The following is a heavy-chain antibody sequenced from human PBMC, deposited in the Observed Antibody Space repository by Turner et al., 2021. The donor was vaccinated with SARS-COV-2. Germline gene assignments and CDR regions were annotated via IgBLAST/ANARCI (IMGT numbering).Heavy chain of an antibody. CDR2: INHSSGT. D-gene: IGHD2-21*01. J-gene: IGHJ6*02. CDR1: GRSFSGDY. Sequence: QVQLQQWGAGLLKPSETLSLTCAVYGRSFSGDYWSWIRQLPGKGLVGIREINHSSGTNYNPSLKSRVTISVVTTKNQFSLKLSSVTAADTAVYYCARGIKGVVMSGSYYYYGMDVWGQGTTVTVSS. V-gene: IGHV4-34*01. CDR3: ARGIKGVVMSGSYYYYGMDV.